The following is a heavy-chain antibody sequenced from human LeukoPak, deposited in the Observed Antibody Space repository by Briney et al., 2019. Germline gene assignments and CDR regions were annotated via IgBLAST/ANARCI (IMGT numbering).Heavy chain of an antibody. Sequence: PSETLSLTCAVYGGSFSGYYWSWIRQPPGKGLEWIGEINHSGSINYNPSLKSRVTISVDTSKNQFSLRLSSVTAADTAVYYCARGNNLNYYGSGSYACDYWGQGTLVTVSS. CDR2: INHSGSI. J-gene: IGHJ4*02. V-gene: IGHV4-34*01. CDR3: ARGNNLNYYGSGSYACDY. CDR1: GGSFSGYY. D-gene: IGHD3-10*01.